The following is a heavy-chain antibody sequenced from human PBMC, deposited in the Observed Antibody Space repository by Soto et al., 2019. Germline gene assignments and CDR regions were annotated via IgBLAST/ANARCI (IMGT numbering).Heavy chain of an antibody. V-gene: IGHV4-39*01. D-gene: IGHD6-19*01. J-gene: IGHJ5*02. CDR3: ARHYSSGSRNWFDP. CDR2: IYYSGST. Sequence: SETLSLTFRVSGGSKKSSRYIWGWVRQPPGKGLEWIGSIYYSGSTYYNPSLRCRVTIFVDTSTNQFSLKLSSVTAADTAVFYCARHYSSGSRNWFDPWGQGTLVTVS. CDR1: GGSKKSSRYI.